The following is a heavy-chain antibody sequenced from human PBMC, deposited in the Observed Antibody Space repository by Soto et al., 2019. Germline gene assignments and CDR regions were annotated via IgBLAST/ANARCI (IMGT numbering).Heavy chain of an antibody. CDR3: ARGGSYYYYYYMEV. CDR2: MNPNSGNT. V-gene: IGHV1-8*01. CDR1: VSAFTSYD. Sequence: ASLTVSFKASVSAFTSYDINCVRQAPGQGLEWMGWMNPNSGNTGYAQKFQGRVTMTRNTSISTAYMELSSLRSEDTAVYYCARGGSYYYYYYMEVCGKGTTVTVSS. D-gene: IGHD1-26*01. J-gene: IGHJ6*03.